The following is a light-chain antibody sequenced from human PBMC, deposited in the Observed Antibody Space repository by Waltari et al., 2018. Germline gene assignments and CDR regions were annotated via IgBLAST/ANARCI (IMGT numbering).Light chain of an antibody. CDR3: QQYYSTLPHT. CDR2: AAS. CDR1: QGIGNS. J-gene: IGKJ2*01. V-gene: IGKV1-NL1*01. Sequence: DIQMTQSPSSLSASVGDRVTITCRAEQGIGNSLAWYQQKRGKAPKLLIYAASRLETGVPSRFSGSGSGTDYTLTISILQPEDFATYYCQQYYSTLPHTFGQGTKLEIK.